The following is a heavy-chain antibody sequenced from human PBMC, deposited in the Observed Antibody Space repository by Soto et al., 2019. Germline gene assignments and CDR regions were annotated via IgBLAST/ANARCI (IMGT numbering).Heavy chain of an antibody. V-gene: IGHV1-69*01. D-gene: IGHD2-2*01. J-gene: IGHJ6*02. CDR1: GGTFSSYA. Sequence: QVQLVQSGAEVKKPGSSVKVSCKASGGTFSSYAISWVRQAPGQGLEWMGGIIPIFGTANYAQKFQGRVTITADESTSTAYMELSSLRSEDTAVYYCAVVVVPAAILDYYYYYGMDVWGQGTTVTVSS. CDR3: AVVVVPAAILDYYYYYGMDV. CDR2: IIPIFGTA.